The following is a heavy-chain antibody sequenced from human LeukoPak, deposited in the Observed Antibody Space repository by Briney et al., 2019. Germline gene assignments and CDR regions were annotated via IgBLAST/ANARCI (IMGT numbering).Heavy chain of an antibody. CDR3: AREEAGRGSSPFDY. Sequence: PSETLSLTCTVSGGSIGSHYWSWIRQPPGKGREWIGYISYSGSTKYNPSLKSRVTISLDTSKDQFSLRLSSVTPADTAVYYCAREEAGRGSSPFDYWGQGTLVTVSS. CDR1: GGSIGSHY. D-gene: IGHD6-6*01. CDR2: ISYSGST. V-gene: IGHV4-59*11. J-gene: IGHJ4*02.